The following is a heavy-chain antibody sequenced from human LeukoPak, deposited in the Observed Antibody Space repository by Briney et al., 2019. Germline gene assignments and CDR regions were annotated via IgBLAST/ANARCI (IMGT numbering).Heavy chain of an antibody. CDR1: GYSFTSHY. V-gene: IGHV1-69*13. D-gene: IGHD2-21*02. CDR3: ARSPDVVVTAMRWFDP. Sequence: SVKVSCKASGYSFTSHYMHWVRQAPGQGLEWMGGIIPIFGTANYAQKFQGRVTITADESTSTAYMELSSLRSEDTAVYYCARSPDVVVTAMRWFDPWGQGTLVTVSS. CDR2: IIPIFGTA. J-gene: IGHJ5*02.